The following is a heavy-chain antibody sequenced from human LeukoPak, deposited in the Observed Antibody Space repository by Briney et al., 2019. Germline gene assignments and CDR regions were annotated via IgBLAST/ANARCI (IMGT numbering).Heavy chain of an antibody. CDR2: IYTSGST. Sequence: SETPSLTCTVSGGSISSYYWSWIRQPAGKGLEWIGRIYTSGSTNYNPSLKSRVTMSVDTSKNRFPLKLSSVTAADTAVYYCARDLVGGYHQHWFDPWGQGTLVTVSS. J-gene: IGHJ5*02. CDR3: ARDLVGGYHQHWFDP. CDR1: GGSISSYY. D-gene: IGHD3-22*01. V-gene: IGHV4-4*07.